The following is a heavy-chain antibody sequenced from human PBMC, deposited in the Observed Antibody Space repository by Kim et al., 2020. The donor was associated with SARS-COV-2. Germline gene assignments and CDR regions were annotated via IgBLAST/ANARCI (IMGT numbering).Heavy chain of an antibody. Sequence: SETLSLTCTVSGGSISSYYWSWIRQPPGKGLEWIGYIYYSGSTNYNPSLKSRVTISVDTSKNQFSLKLSSVTAADTAVYYCAREFRIAAAGTGFDYWGQGTLVTVSS. J-gene: IGHJ4*02. V-gene: IGHV4-59*01. D-gene: IGHD6-13*01. CDR2: IYYSGST. CDR3: AREFRIAAAGTGFDY. CDR1: GGSISSYY.